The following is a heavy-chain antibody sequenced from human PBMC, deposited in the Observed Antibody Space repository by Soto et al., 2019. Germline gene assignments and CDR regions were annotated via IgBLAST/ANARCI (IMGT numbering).Heavy chain of an antibody. CDR2: ISYGGRP. J-gene: IGHJ4*02. CDR3: ARLPHYGDPTAGF. V-gene: IGHV4-39*01. D-gene: IGHD4-17*01. CDR1: GGSISSSGYY. Sequence: QLQLQESGPGLVKPSETLSLTCTVSGGSISSSGYYWGWIRQPPGKGLEWIGRISYGGRPSYNPSLTRRFTIPVDTSKNPFSLKLSSVPAADTAVYYCARLPHYGDPTAGFWGQGTLVTVSS.